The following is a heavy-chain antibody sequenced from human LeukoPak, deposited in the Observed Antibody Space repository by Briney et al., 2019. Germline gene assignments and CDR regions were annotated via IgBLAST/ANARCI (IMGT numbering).Heavy chain of an antibody. CDR1: GFTLSSYR. CDR2: IYYDGSNK. V-gene: IGHV3-33*06. J-gene: IGHJ4*02. D-gene: IGHD3-22*01. Sequence: GGSLTLAFAASGFTLSSYRMHWVRPAPGRGRAWVAVIYYDGSNKYYAASVKGRFTISRDNSKNTLYLQINSLRAEDTAVYYCAKEQYYYDSSGYYPFFDYWGQGTLVTVSS. CDR3: AKEQYYYDSSGYYPFFDY.